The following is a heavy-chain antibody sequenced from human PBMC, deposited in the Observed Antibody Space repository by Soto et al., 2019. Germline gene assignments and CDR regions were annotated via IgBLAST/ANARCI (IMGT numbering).Heavy chain of an antibody. Sequence: KPSETLSLTCAVYGGSFSGYYWSWIRQPPGKGLEWIGEINHSGSTNYNPSLKSRVTISVDTSKNQFSLKLSSVTAADTAVYYCARYSGWYYYFDYWGQGTLVTVSS. CDR1: GGSFSGYY. D-gene: IGHD6-19*01. CDR2: INHSGST. V-gene: IGHV4-34*01. CDR3: ARYSGWYYYFDY. J-gene: IGHJ4*02.